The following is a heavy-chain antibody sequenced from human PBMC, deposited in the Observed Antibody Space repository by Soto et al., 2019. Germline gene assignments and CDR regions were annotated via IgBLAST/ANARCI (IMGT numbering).Heavy chain of an antibody. CDR1: GFTFSSYT. Sequence: ASGGGLVKPGGSLRLSCAASGFTFSSYTMNWVRQAPGKGLEWVSSINTPSSVINYADSVKGRFTISRDNAKNSLYLQMRSLIAEDTAVYYCATYKSNWFYYGMDVWGQGTTVTVSS. V-gene: IGHV3-21*06. D-gene: IGHD6-13*01. CDR2: INTPSSVI. CDR3: ATYKSNWFYYGMDV. J-gene: IGHJ6*02.